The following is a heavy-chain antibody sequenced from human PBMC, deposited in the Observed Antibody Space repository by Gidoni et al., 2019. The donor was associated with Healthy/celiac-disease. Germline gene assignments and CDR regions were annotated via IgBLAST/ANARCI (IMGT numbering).Heavy chain of an antibody. Sequence: PGKGLEWIGSIYHSGSTYYNPSLKSRVTISVDTSKNQFSLKLSSVTAADTAVYYCARSTTGNNWFDPWGQGTLVTVSS. CDR3: ARSTTGNNWFDP. V-gene: IGHV4-38-2*01. CDR2: IYHSGST. D-gene: IGHD1-1*01. J-gene: IGHJ5*02.